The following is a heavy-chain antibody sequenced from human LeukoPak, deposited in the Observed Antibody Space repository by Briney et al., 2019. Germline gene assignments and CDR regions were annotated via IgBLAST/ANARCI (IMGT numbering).Heavy chain of an antibody. J-gene: IGHJ4*02. V-gene: IGHV4-39*01. Sequence: SETLSLTCTISAASISSSSHHWGWIRQSPGKGLEWIGSIYYSQTIYYNPSLNGRVTISVVTSKDQFTLQLNSVTAADTAVYYCARLRLTEVDYWGQGTLVTVSS. CDR2: IYYSQTI. CDR1: AASISSSSHH. CDR3: ARLRLTEVDY. D-gene: IGHD7-27*01.